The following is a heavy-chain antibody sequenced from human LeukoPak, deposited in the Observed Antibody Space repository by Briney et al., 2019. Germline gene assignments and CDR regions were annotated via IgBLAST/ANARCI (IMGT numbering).Heavy chain of an antibody. CDR3: ARDESYCSGDSCYSTDYFDY. J-gene: IGHJ4*02. D-gene: IGHD2-15*01. CDR2: ILYDGTNE. CDR1: GFTFSNYA. Sequence: TGGSLRLSCAASGFTFSNYAIHWVRQAPGKGLEWVAVILYDGTNEDYADSVKGRFTISRDNSKNTLYLQMNSLRPEDTAVYHCARDESYCSGDSCYSTDYFDYWGQGALVTVSS. V-gene: IGHV3-30*04.